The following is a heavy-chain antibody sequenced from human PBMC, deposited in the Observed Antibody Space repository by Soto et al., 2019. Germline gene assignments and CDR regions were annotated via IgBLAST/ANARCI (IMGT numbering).Heavy chain of an antibody. D-gene: IGHD3-3*01. CDR1: GFNFAAYT. Sequence: PGGSLRLSCAASGFNFAAYTINWVRQAPGKGLEWVSSISAGNTYIYYADAVKGRFTISRDNTKNSVCLQMNRLRTEDTALYYCESAMTMGWSPKAFWGQGTPVTVSS. V-gene: IGHV3-21*04. J-gene: IGHJ4*02. CDR2: ISAGNTYI. CDR3: ESAMTMGWSPKAF.